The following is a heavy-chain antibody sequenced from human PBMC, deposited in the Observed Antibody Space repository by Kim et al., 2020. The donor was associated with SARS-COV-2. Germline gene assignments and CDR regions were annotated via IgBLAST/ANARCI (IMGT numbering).Heavy chain of an antibody. Sequence: GGSLRLSCAASGFTFSSYAMSWVRQAPGKGLEWVSAISSNGDTTKHADSVKGRFTISRDNSKNTVDLQMNSLRAEDTAVYYCAQRGSGSYSHFDYWGQGTLVTVSS. CDR3: AQRGSGSYSHFDY. J-gene: IGHJ4*02. CDR2: ISSNGDTT. CDR1: GFTFSSYA. V-gene: IGHV3-23*01. D-gene: IGHD3-10*01.